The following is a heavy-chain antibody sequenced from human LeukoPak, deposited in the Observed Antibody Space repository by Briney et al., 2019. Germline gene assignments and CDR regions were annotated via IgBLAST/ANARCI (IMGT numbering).Heavy chain of an antibody. CDR2: ISAYNGNT. Sequence: ATVKVSCKPSGYTFTSYSISWVRQAPGQGLEWMGWISAYNGNTDSAQKLQGRFTMTTDTSTSTAYMELRSLRSDDTAVYYCARGQYFDFWGQGTLVTVSS. CDR1: GYTFTSYS. V-gene: IGHV1-18*01. J-gene: IGHJ4*02. CDR3: ARGQYFDF.